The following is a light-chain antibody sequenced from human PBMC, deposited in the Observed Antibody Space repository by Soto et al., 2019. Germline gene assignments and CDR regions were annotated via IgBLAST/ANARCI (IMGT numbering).Light chain of an antibody. CDR3: QQSHGIPYT. J-gene: IGKJ2*01. CDR1: QTITGY. V-gene: IGKV1-39*01. CDR2: AAS. Sequence: DIQMTQSPSSLSASVGDRVTITCRASQTITGYLNWYQQRQGKAPQLLIYAASSLQSGVPSRFSGSGSGTDFTLTINSLQPEDFATYYCQQSHGIPYTFGQGTKLEIK.